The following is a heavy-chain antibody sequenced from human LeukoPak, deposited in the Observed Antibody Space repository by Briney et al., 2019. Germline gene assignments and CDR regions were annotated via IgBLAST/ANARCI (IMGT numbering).Heavy chain of an antibody. CDR2: ISYDGSNK. D-gene: IGHD1-26*01. CDR3: AGEWAYVTFDY. J-gene: IGHJ4*02. Sequence: GGSLRLSCAASGFTFSSYAMHWVRQAPGKGLEWVAVISYDGSNKYYADSVKGRFTISRDNSKNTLYLQMNSLRAEDTAVYYCAGEWAYVTFDYWGQGTLVTVSS. V-gene: IGHV3-30-3*01. CDR1: GFTFSSYA.